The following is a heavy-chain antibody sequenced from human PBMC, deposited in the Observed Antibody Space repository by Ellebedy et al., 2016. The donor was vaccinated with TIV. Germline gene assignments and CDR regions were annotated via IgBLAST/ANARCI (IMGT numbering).Heavy chain of an antibody. CDR2: ISGSGDNT. Sequence: GESLKISCAASGFDFSNNGMSWVRQAPGKGLQWVSAISGSGDNTYYADSVKGRFTISRDNSKNTLKLHMNSLRVEDTAIYYCAKDLFYDSFGPFDYWGQGTLVTVSS. CDR3: AKDLFYDSFGPFDY. CDR1: GFDFSNNG. J-gene: IGHJ4*02. D-gene: IGHD3-22*01. V-gene: IGHV3-23*01.